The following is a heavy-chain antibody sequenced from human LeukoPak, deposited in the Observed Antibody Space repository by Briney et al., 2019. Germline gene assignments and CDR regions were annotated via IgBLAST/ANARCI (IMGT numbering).Heavy chain of an antibody. CDR1: GFTFSSHW. V-gene: IGHV3-30*18. Sequence: GGSLRLSCAASGFTFSSHWMHWVRRAPGKGLEWVAVISYDGSNKYYADSVKGRFTISIDNSKNTLYLQMNSLRAEDTAVYYCAKLGSWYRLWYYFDYWGQGTLVTVSS. J-gene: IGHJ4*02. CDR2: ISYDGSNK. CDR3: AKLGSWYRLWYYFDY. D-gene: IGHD6-13*01.